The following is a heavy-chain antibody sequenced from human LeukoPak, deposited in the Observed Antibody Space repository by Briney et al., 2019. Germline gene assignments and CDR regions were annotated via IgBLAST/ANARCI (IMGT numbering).Heavy chain of an antibody. V-gene: IGHV3-23*01. J-gene: IGHJ4*02. CDR2: ISGSGGST. Sequence: GGSLRLSCAASGFTFSSYAMSWVRPAPGKGLEWVSAISGSGGSTYYADSVKGRFTISRDNSKNTLYLQMNSLRAEDTAVYYCAKNFPERLVSYYFDYWGQGTLVTVSS. D-gene: IGHD6-6*01. CDR3: AKNFPERLVSYYFDY. CDR1: GFTFSSYA.